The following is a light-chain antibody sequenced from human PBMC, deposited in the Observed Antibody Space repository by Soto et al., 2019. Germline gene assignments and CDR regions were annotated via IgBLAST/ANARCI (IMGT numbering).Light chain of an antibody. CDR3: QQYDSSHHT. CDR2: GAS. Sequence: IVLTQSPGTLSLSPGERATLSCRASQSVSSSHLAWYQQNPGQAPRLLIYGASSRPTRIPDRFRGNGSGTDLALAIRRLEPEDFEVYYCQQYDSSHHTFGHGTKLEIK. V-gene: IGKV3-20*01. CDR1: QSVSSSH. J-gene: IGKJ2*01.